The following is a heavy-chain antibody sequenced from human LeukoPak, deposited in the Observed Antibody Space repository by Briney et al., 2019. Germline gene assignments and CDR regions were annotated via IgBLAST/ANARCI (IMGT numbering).Heavy chain of an antibody. V-gene: IGHV4-59*01. D-gene: IGHD1-26*01. CDR2: VYDSGST. Sequence: SSETLSLTCTVSGGSISNYYWSWIRQPPGKGLEWIGYVYDSGSTNYNPSLKSRVTISADTSKNQFSLKLSSVTAADTAVYYCAREVSQSVGATHYFDYWGQGTLVTVSS. CDR3: AREVSQSVGATHYFDY. J-gene: IGHJ4*02. CDR1: GGSISNYY.